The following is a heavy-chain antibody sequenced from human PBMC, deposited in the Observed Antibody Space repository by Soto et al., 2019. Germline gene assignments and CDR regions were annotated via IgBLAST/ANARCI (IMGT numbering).Heavy chain of an antibody. V-gene: IGHV3-66*03. Sequence: DVQLVESGGGLIQPGGSLRLSCAVSGLTVSGKKYVAWVRQAPGKGLEWVSGFYDLDGTYYADSLKGRFTTSRDNSRNTVYLQMNSLRLEDAAVYYCPFYGYDVPGGFDIWGQGTTVSVSS. D-gene: IGHD5-18*01. CDR1: GLTVSGKKY. CDR2: FYDLDGT. CDR3: PFYGYDVPGGFDI. J-gene: IGHJ3*02.